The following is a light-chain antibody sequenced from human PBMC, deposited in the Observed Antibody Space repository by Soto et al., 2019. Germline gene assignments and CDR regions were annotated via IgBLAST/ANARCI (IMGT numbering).Light chain of an antibody. V-gene: IGKV3-11*01. CDR3: QQYGSSGT. CDR1: QSVFSS. CDR2: DAS. Sequence: IVLTQSPATLSLSPGERATLPCRASQSVFSSLAWYQQKPGQAPRLLIYDASNRATGIPARFSGSGSGTDFTLTISSLEPEDFAVYYCQQYGSSGTFGQGTKVDI. J-gene: IGKJ1*01.